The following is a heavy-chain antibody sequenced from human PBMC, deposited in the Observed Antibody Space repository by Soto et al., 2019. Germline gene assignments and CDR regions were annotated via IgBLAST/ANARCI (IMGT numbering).Heavy chain of an antibody. D-gene: IGHD1-26*01. CDR2: IYHSGST. CDR3: ARGPPLGL. J-gene: IGHJ4*02. V-gene: IGHV4-30-2*01. Sequence: PSETLSLTCAVSGGSIGSGGYSWSWIRQPPGKGLEWIGYIYHSGSTYYNPSLKSRVTISVDRSKNQFPLKLSSVTAADTAVYYCARGPPLGLWGQGTLVTVSS. CDR1: GGSIGSGGYS.